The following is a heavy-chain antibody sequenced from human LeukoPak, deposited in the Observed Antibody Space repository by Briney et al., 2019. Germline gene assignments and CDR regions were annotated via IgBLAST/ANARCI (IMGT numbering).Heavy chain of an antibody. CDR3: ARGRGWFGELNDAFDI. CDR1: GFTFSSYA. D-gene: IGHD3-10*01. J-gene: IGHJ3*02. CDR2: ISGSGGST. V-gene: IGHV3-23*01. Sequence: TGGSLRLSCAASGFTFSSYAMSWVRQAPGKGLEWVSAISGSGGSTYYADSVKGRFTISRDNAKNSLYLQMNSLRAEDTAVYYCARGRGWFGELNDAFDIWGQGTMVTVSS.